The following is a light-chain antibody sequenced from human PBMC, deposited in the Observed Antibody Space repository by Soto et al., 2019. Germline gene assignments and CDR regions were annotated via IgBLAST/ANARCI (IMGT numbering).Light chain of an antibody. J-gene: IGLJ1*01. CDR3: QSYDSGLSGYV. V-gene: IGLV1-40*01. CDR2: GSI. CDR1: RSNIGAGYD. Sequence: QSVLTQPPSLSGAPGQRVTISCTGSRSNIGAGYDVHWYQQLPGTAPKLLIYGSINRPSGVPDRFSGSKSGTTASLAISGLQTEDEADYYCQSYDSGLSGYVFGTGTKVTVL.